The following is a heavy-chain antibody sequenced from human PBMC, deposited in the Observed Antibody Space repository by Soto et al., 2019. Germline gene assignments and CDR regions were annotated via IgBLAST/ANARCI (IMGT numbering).Heavy chain of an antibody. CDR1: GFTFSSYG. CDR3: AKDAYRASSGYYDY. CDR2: ISYDGSNK. J-gene: IGHJ4*02. V-gene: IGHV3-30*18. Sequence: QVQLVESGGGVVQPGRSLRLSCAASGFTFSSYGMHWVRQAPGKGLEWVAVISYDGSNKYYADSVKGRFTISRDNSKNTLYLQMNSLRAEDTAVYYCAKDAYRASSGYYDYWGQGTLVTVSS. D-gene: IGHD3-22*01.